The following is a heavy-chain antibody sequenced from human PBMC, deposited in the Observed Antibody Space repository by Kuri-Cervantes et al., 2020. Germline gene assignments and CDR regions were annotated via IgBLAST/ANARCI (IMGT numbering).Heavy chain of an antibody. CDR1: GGSISSYY. Sequence: SETLSLTCTVSGGSISSYYWSWIRQPPGKGLEWIGYIYHSGSTYYNPSLKSRVTISVDRSKNQFSLKLSSATAADTAVYYCAGTLPYSSSYMLSAWGQGTLVTVSS. J-gene: IGHJ1*01. V-gene: IGHV4-59*04. CDR3: AGTLPYSSSYMLSA. D-gene: IGHD6-13*01. CDR2: IYHSGST.